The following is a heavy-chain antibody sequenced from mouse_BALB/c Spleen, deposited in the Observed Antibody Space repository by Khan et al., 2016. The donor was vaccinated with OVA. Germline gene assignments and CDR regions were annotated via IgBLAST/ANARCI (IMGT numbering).Heavy chain of an antibody. J-gene: IGHJ2*01. Sequence: VQLQQPGPELVKPGASVKISCKASGYSFTGYFMNWVMQSHGKGLEWIGRINPHIGETLYNQKFKGKATLTVDESSSTAHMELRSLTSEDSAVCYCSRIYGSDFDYWGQGTTLTVSS. V-gene: IGHV1-20*01. CDR1: GYSFTGYF. CDR2: INPHIGET. CDR3: SRIYGSDFDY. D-gene: IGHD1-1*01.